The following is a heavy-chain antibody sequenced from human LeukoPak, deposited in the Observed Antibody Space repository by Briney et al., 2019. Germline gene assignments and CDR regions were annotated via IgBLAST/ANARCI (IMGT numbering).Heavy chain of an antibody. V-gene: IGHV3-7*01. Sequence: GGSLRLSCAASGFTFTSYGMTWVRQAPGKGLEWVASIREDGSEKTSVDSVKGRFTISRDNAKNSLYLQMDRMRAEDTAVYYCARGPTNGQAFDYWGQGTLVSVSS. CDR3: ARGPTNGQAFDY. J-gene: IGHJ4*02. CDR2: IREDGSEK. CDR1: GFTFTSYG. D-gene: IGHD2-8*01.